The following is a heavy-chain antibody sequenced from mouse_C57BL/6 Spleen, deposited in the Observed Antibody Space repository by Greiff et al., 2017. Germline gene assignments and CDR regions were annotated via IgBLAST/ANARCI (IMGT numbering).Heavy chain of an antibody. D-gene: IGHD2-4*01. CDR2: ISNGGGST. V-gene: IGHV5-12*01. CDR3: ARHYDYDGYYAMDY. J-gene: IGHJ4*01. Sequence: EVHLVESGGGLVQPGGSLKLSCAASGFTFSDYYMYWVRQTPEKRLEWVAYISNGGGSTYYPDTVKGRFTISRDNAKNTLYLQMSRLKSEDTAMYYCARHYDYDGYYAMDYWGQGTSVTVSS. CDR1: GFTFSDYY.